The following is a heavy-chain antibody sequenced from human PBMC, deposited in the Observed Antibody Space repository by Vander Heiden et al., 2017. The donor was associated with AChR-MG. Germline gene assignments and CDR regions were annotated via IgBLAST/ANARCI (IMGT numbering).Heavy chain of an antibody. CDR3: ARGRPTTAYYFDY. CDR2: IYSGGTT. J-gene: IGHJ4*02. D-gene: IGHD6-6*01. CDR1: AFIVSNNY. V-gene: IGHV3-53*01. Sequence: EVQLVESGGGLIQPGGSLRLACAASAFIVSNNYMSWVRQAPGGGLEWVSVIYSGGTTYYADSVKGRFTLSRDNSKNTLYLQINSLRVEDTAVYYCARGRPTTAYYFDYWGQGTLVSVSS.